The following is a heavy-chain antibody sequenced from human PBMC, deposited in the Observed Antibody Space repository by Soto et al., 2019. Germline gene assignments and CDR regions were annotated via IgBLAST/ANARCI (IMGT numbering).Heavy chain of an antibody. CDR3: ATFAVDTDAFNI. CDR2: MYYSGKT. D-gene: IGHD6-19*01. J-gene: IGHJ3*02. Sequence: PSETLSLTCSVSGDSVSSGTYYWSWIRQAPGKGLEWIGYMYYSGKTSYNPSLKSRVTISIDTPKNQFSLKVTSVTAADTALYFCATFAVDTDAFNIWGQGTMVTVSS. CDR1: GDSVSSGTYY. V-gene: IGHV4-61*01.